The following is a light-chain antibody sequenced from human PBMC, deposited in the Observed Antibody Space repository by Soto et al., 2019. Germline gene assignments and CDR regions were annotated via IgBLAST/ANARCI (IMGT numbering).Light chain of an antibody. CDR2: AAS. J-gene: IGKJ4*01. V-gene: IGKV1-9*01. CDR1: QSISSY. CDR3: QQLNSYPRT. Sequence: DIQMTQSPSSLSASVRDRVTITCRESQSISSYLNWYQQKPGKAPKLLIYAASTLQSGVPSRFSGSGSGTEFTLTISSLQPEDFATYYCQQLNSYPRTFGGGTKVDIK.